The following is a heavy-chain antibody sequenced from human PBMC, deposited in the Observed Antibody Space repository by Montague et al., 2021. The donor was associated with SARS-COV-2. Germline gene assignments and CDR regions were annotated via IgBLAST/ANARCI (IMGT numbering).Heavy chain of an antibody. CDR3: ARDLITMVRGVILESDY. CDR1: GFTFSSYG. V-gene: IGHV3-33*01. D-gene: IGHD3-10*01. CDR2: IWYDGSNK. J-gene: IGHJ4*02. Sequence: SLRLSRAASGFTFSSYGMHWVRQAPGKGLEWVAVIWYDGSNKYYADSVKGRFTISRDNSKNTLYLQMNSLRAEDTAVYYCARDLITMVRGVILESDYWGQGTLATVSS.